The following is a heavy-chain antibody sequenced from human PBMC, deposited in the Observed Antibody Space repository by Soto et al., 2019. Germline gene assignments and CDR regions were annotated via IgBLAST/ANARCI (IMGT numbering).Heavy chain of an antibody. CDR2: IYYGEKT. CDR3: ARRRTERHNWFDP. Sequence: SETLSLTCTVSGASFTSYYWSWIRQPPGKGLEWIGYIYYGEKTNYNPSLKNRVTISRDTSKNQVFLRLTSVTAEDKAMYYCARRRTERHNWFDPWGQGTLVT. CDR1: GASFTSYY. J-gene: IGHJ5*02. V-gene: IGHV4-59*01. D-gene: IGHD1-1*01.